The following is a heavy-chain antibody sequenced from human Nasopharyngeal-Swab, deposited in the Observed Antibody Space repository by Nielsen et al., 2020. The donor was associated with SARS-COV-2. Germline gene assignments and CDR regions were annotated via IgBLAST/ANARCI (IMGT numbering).Heavy chain of an antibody. CDR1: GFTFSSYG. V-gene: IGHV3-30*03. CDR3: ATRYSSSLGGNY. CDR2: ISYDGSNK. D-gene: IGHD6-13*01. J-gene: IGHJ4*02. Sequence: GESLKISCAASGFTFSSYGMHWVRQAPGKGLEWVAVISYDGSNKYYADSVKGRFTISRDNSKNTLYLQMNSLGAEDTAVYYCATRYSSSLGGNYWGQGTLVTVSS.